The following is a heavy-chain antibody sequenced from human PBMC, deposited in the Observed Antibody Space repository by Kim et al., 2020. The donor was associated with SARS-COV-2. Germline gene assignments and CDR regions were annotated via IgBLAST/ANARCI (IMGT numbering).Heavy chain of an antibody. CDR2: ISGYNGKT. J-gene: IGHJ5*02. CDR3: ARDQTNWNNLGGPSYNWFDV. V-gene: IGHV1-18*01. CDR1: GYSFTSFG. D-gene: IGHD1-1*01. Sequence: ASVKVSCLASGYSFTSFGMSWVRQAPGQGLEWLGWISGYNGKTIYGQKVEGRLTMTTDTSANIAYLDLRSLRSDDTAIYYCARDQTNWNNLGGPSYNWFDVWGQGTPVTVSS.